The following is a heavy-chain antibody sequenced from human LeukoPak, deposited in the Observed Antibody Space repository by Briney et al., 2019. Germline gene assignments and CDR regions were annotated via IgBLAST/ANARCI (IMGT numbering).Heavy chain of an antibody. CDR1: GVSISNGVYY. V-gene: IGHV4-31*03. CDR3: ARDLGGGSFDF. CDR2: IYYSGST. Sequence: SQTLSLTCTVSGVSISNGVYYWSWIRQHPGKGLEWIGYIYYSGSTYYSPSIKSRLTMSVDTSKNQFSLKLSSVTAADTAVYYCARDLGGGSFDFWGQGTLVTVSS. D-gene: IGHD2-15*01. J-gene: IGHJ4*02.